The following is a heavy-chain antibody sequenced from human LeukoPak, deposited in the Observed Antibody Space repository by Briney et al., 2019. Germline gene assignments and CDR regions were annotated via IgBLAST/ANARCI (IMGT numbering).Heavy chain of an antibody. D-gene: IGHD1-1*01. CDR1: GGSISSSRYY. CDR3: AIRTGTVDY. Sequence: SETLSLTCTVSGGSISSSRYYWGWIRQPPGKGLEWIGSIYYSGSTYYNPSLKSRVTISVDTSKNQFSLKLSSVTAADTAVYYCAIRTGTVDYWGQGTLVTVSS. CDR2: IYYSGST. V-gene: IGHV4-39*01. J-gene: IGHJ4*02.